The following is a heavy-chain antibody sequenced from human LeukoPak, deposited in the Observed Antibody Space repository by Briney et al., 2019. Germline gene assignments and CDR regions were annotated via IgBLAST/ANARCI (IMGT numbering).Heavy chain of an antibody. Sequence: GGSLRLSCTASGFTFGDYAMSWIRQAPGKGLEWVGFIRSKAYGETADYAASVKGRFTISGDDSKAIAYLQMNSLKTEDTAVYHCTRDRGAYNLYDYWGQGTLVTVSS. CDR2: IRSKAYGETA. J-gene: IGHJ4*02. V-gene: IGHV3-49*03. CDR1: GFTFGDYA. D-gene: IGHD1-1*01. CDR3: TRDRGAYNLYDY.